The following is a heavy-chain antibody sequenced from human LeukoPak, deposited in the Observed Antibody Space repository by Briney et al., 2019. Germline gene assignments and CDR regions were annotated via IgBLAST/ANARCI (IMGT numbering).Heavy chain of an antibody. CDR1: GFTFSSYA. J-gene: IGHJ5*02. D-gene: IGHD3-10*01. V-gene: IGHV3-23*01. CDR3: AKGYYYGSGSFRWFDP. Sequence: GGSLRLSCAHSGFTFSSYAISWVGQAPRKELDWVSALSAGGGTTYYAASVKGRFTISGDKSKNTLYLQMSSLRAEDTAVYYCAKGYYYGSGSFRWFDPWGQGTLVTVSS. CDR2: LSAGGGTT.